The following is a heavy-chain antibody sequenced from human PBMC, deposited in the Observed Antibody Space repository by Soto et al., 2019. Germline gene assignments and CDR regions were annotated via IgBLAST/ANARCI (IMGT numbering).Heavy chain of an antibody. V-gene: IGHV1-69*12. Sequence: QVQLVQSGAEVKKPGSSVKVSCKASGGTFSSYAISWVRQAPGQGLEWMGGIIPIFGTANYAQKFQGRVTITADESTSTDYMELSSLRSEDTDVYYCARDGYCTNGVCPKYYYYGMDVWGQGTTVTVSS. CDR3: ARDGYCTNGVCPKYYYYGMDV. D-gene: IGHD2-8*01. CDR1: GGTFSSYA. CDR2: IIPIFGTA. J-gene: IGHJ6*02.